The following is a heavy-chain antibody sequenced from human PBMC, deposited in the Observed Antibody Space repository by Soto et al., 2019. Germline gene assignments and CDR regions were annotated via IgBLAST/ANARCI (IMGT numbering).Heavy chain of an antibody. CDR3: AKELQYSYGPEDWFDP. D-gene: IGHD5-18*01. J-gene: IGHJ5*02. CDR2: ISGSGGST. CDR1: GFTFSSYA. Sequence: GGSLRLSCAASGFTFSSYAMSWVRQAPGKGLEWVSAISGSGGSTYYADSVKGRFTISRDNSKNTLYLQMNSLRAEDTAVYYCAKELQYSYGPEDWFDPWGQGTLVTVSS. V-gene: IGHV3-23*01.